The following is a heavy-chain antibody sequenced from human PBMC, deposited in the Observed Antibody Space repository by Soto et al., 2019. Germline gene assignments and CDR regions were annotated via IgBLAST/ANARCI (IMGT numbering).Heavy chain of an antibody. CDR3: AREEVGGYSSFYYYYYGMDV. Sequence: QPGGSLRLSCAASRVTFSSYAMHWVSQAPGKGLEWVAVISYDGSNKYYADSVKGRFTISRDNSKNTLYLQMNSLRAEDTAVYYCAREEVGGYSSFYYYYYGMDVWGQGTTVTVSS. V-gene: IGHV3-30-3*01. CDR1: RVTFSSYA. D-gene: IGHD1-26*01. J-gene: IGHJ6*02. CDR2: ISYDGSNK.